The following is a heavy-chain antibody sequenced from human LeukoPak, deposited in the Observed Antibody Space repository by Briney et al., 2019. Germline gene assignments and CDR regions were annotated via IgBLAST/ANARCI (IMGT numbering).Heavy chain of an antibody. V-gene: IGHV1-2*02. Sequence: ASLEVSCKASGYNFIDHYIYWLRQAPGQGLEWMGWINPNSGATNYAQKFQGRVTMTGDTSMNTAHMELSRLTSDDTAKYFCARSVWYSGSYGFDYWGQGTLVRVAS. D-gene: IGHD1-26*01. CDR1: GYNFIDHY. CDR2: INPNSGAT. J-gene: IGHJ4*02. CDR3: ARSVWYSGSYGFDY.